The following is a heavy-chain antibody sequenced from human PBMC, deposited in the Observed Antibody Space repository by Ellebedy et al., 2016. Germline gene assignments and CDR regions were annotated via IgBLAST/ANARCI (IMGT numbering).Heavy chain of an antibody. CDR3: ARHSTTLAARPGKIYYYYGMDV. Sequence: GESLKISCKGSGYSFTSYWIGWVRQMPGKGLEWMGIIYPGDSDTRYSSSFQGQVTISADKSISTAYLQWSSLKASDTAMYYCARHSTTLAARPGKIYYYYGMDVWGQGTTVTVSS. V-gene: IGHV5-51*01. CDR2: IYPGDSDT. D-gene: IGHD6-6*01. CDR1: GYSFTSYW. J-gene: IGHJ6*02.